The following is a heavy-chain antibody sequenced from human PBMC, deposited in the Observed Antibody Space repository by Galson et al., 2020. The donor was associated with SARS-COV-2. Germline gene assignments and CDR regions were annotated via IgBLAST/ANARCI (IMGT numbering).Heavy chain of an antibody. CDR3: ATSFSSSWYLSH. V-gene: IGHV3-64*01. D-gene: IGHD6-13*01. J-gene: IGHJ4*02. CDR2: ITSNGGST. CDR1: GFTFSSYA. Sequence: GGSLRLSCAAPGFTFSSYAMHWVRQAPGKGLEYLSAITSNGGSTYYANSVKGRFTISRDNSKNTLYLQMGSLRTEDMAVYYCATSFSSSWYLSHWGQGTLVTVSS.